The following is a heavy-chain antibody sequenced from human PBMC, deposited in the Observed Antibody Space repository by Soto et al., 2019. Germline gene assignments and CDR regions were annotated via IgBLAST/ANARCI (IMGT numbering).Heavy chain of an antibody. D-gene: IGHD2-2*01. CDR3: AREGLVLVPTTVNSDYYYYAMDV. CDR2: FDPEDGET. J-gene: IGHJ6*02. V-gene: IGHV1-24*01. CDR1: GYTLTELS. Sequence: ASVKVSCKVSGYTLTELSMHWVRQAPGKGLEWMGGFDPEDGETIYAQKFQGRVTMTEDTSTGTAYMELSSLRSEDTAVYYCAREGLVLVPTTVNSDYYYYAMDVWGQGTTVTVSS.